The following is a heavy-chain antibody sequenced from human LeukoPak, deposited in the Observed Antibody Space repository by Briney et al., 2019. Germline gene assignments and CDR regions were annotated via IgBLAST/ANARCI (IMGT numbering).Heavy chain of an antibody. J-gene: IGHJ3*01. CDR2: INQDGSER. D-gene: IGHD6-19*01. Sequence: GGSLRLSCAASGFSFSRYSMNWVRQAPGKGLEWLANINQDGSERKYADSVKGRFTISRDNAKNSLYLQISSLRAGDTAVYYCARRGFYSDTSGFSYSDAFDVWGQGTRVTVSS. CDR3: ARRGFYSDTSGFSYSDAFDV. V-gene: IGHV3-7*01. CDR1: GFSFSRYS.